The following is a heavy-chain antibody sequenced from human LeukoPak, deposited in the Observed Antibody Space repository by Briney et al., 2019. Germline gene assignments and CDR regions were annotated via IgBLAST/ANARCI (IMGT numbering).Heavy chain of an antibody. Sequence: ASVKVSCKASGYTFTGYYMHWVRQAPGQGLEWMGWINPNSGGTNYAQKFQGRVTMTRDTSISTAYMELSRLRSDDTAVYYCARVLDGDIVGATANYWGQGTLVTVSS. CDR3: ARVLDGDIVGATANY. J-gene: IGHJ4*02. CDR2: INPNSGGT. CDR1: GYTFTGYY. V-gene: IGHV1-2*02. D-gene: IGHD1-26*01.